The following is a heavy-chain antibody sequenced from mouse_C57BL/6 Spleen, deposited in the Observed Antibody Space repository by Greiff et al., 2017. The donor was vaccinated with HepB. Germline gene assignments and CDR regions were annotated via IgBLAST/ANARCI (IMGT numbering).Heavy chain of an antibody. CDR1: GFNIKDDY. Sequence: VQLQQSGAELVRPGASVKLSCTASGFNIKDDYMHWVKQRPEQGLEWIGWIDPENGDTEYASKFQGKATITADTSSKTAYLQLSSLTSEDTAVYYCTTGTAGTGFAYWGQGTLVTVSA. D-gene: IGHD4-1*01. J-gene: IGHJ3*01. V-gene: IGHV14-4*01. CDR3: TTGTAGTGFAY. CDR2: IDPENGDT.